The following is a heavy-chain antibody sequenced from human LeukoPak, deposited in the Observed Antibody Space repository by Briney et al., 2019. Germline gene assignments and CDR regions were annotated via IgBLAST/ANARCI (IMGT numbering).Heavy chain of an antibody. D-gene: IGHD3-10*01. V-gene: IGHV3-53*01. CDR2: IYIGGST. Sequence: GGSLRLSCAASGFTVSSNYMSWVRQAPGKGRECLSVIYIGGSTYYADSVKGRLTISGDNSKNTLYLQINILRAEYPTLYFVARQVIAAGSYSTGDYCGQRTLVTVYS. J-gene: IGHJ4*02. CDR1: GFTVSSNY. CDR3: ARQVIAAGSYSTGDY.